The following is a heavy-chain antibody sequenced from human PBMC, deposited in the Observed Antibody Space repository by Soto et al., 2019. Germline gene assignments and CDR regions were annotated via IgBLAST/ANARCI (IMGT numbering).Heavy chain of an antibody. V-gene: IGHV3-21*01. D-gene: IGHD7-27*01. CDR3: AREILTPAEAYAFDI. CDR1: GFTFSSYS. Sequence: GGSLRLSSAASGFTFSSYSVNWVRQAPGKGLEWVSSISSSSSYIYYADSVKGRFTISRDNAKNSLYLQMNSLRAEDTAVYYCAREILTPAEAYAFDIWGQGTMVTVSS. CDR2: ISSSSSYI. J-gene: IGHJ3*02.